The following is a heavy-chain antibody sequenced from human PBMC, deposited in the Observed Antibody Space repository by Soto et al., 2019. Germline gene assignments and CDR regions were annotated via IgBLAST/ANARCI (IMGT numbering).Heavy chain of an antibody. CDR3: ARGHSTDCSNGVCSFFYNHEMDV. D-gene: IGHD2-8*01. CDR1: GYSFTDYH. V-gene: IGHV1-2*04. J-gene: IGHJ6*02. CDR2: INPKSGGT. Sequence: ASVKVSCKASGYSFTDYHIHWVRQAPGQGLEWLGRINPKSGGTSTAQKFQGWVTMTRDRSISTVYMELSRLRSDDTAVYFCARGHSTDCSNGVCSFFYNHEMDVWGQGTTVTVSS.